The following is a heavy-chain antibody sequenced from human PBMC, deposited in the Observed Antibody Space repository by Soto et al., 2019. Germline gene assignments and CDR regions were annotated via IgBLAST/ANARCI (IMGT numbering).Heavy chain of an antibody. CDR3: AKDSPGITIFGVVTPFDY. Sequence: PGGSLRLSCAASGFTFSSYAMSWVRQAPGKGLEWASAISGSGGSTYYADSVKGRFTISRDNSKNTLYLQMNSLRAEDTAVYYCAKDSPGITIFGVVTPFDYWGQGTLVTVSS. D-gene: IGHD3-3*01. CDR1: GFTFSSYA. CDR2: ISGSGGST. V-gene: IGHV3-23*01. J-gene: IGHJ4*02.